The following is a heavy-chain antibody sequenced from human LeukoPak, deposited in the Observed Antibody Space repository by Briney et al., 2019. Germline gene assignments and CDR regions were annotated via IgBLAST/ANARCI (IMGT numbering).Heavy chain of an antibody. CDR1: GFTFSSYR. Sequence: GGSLRLSCAASGFTFSSYRMSSVRQAPGKGLEWVANIKQDGSAKYYVDSVKGRFTISRDNAKNSLYLQMNSLRAEDTAVYYCARVLSGSYDNWGQGTLVTVSS. CDR2: IKQDGSAK. CDR3: ARVLSGSYDN. V-gene: IGHV3-7*01. D-gene: IGHD1-26*01. J-gene: IGHJ4*02.